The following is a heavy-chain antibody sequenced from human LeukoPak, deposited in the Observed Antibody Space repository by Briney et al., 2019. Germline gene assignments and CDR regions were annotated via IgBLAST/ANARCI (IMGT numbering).Heavy chain of an antibody. V-gene: IGHV3-64*01. D-gene: IGHD1-26*01. CDR3: ARGRQGAKTRYFDL. CDR2: ISSDGGST. CDR1: GIIFSNYA. J-gene: IGHJ2*01. Sequence: GGSLRLSCAASGIIFSNYAMHWVRQGPGKGLECISTISSDGGSTYYANSVKGRFTVSRDNSKNTLYLQMGSLRAEDMAVYYCARGRQGAKTRYFDLWGRGTRVTVSS.